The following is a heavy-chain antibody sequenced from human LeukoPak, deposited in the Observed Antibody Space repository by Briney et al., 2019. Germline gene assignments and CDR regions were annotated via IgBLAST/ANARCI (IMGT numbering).Heavy chain of an antibody. CDR3: AKGTGNDY. J-gene: IGHJ4*02. CDR2: IHSGGTT. Sequence: GGSLRLSCAASGFTVSNNYMSWVRQAPGKGLEWVSVIHSGGTTNYADSVQGRFTISRDSSKNTLYLQMNSLRAEDTAVYYCAKGTGNDYWGQGTLVTVSS. D-gene: IGHD3-10*01. CDR1: GFTVSNNY. V-gene: IGHV3-53*01.